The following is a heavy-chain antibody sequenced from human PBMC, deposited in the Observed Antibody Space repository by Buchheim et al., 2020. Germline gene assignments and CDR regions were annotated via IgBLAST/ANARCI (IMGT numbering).Heavy chain of an antibody. CDR1: GGSISSSSYY. CDR2: IYYSGST. Sequence: QLQLQESGPGLVKPSETLSLTCTVSGGSISSSSYYWGWIRQPPGKGLEWIGSIYYSGSTYYNPSPKSRVTITVDTSKNQFFLKLSSVIAADTAVYYCARHRGFGVTTLYYYYYYMDVWGKGTT. D-gene: IGHD4-11*01. CDR3: ARHRGFGVTTLYYYYYYMDV. J-gene: IGHJ6*03. V-gene: IGHV4-39*01.